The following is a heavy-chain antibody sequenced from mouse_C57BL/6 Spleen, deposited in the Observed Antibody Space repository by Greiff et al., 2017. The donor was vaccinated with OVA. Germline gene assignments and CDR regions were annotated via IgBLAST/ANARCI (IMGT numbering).Heavy chain of an antibody. D-gene: IGHD2-3*01. V-gene: IGHV1-50*01. CDR3: ARWYDYLDY. CDR2: IDPSDSYT. Sequence: QVQLQQPGAELVKPGASVKLSCKASGYTFTSYWMQWVKQRPGQGLEWIGEIDPSDSYTNYNQKFKGKATLTVDTSSSTAYMQLSSLTSEVSAVYYCARWYDYLDYWGQGTTLTVSS. CDR1: GYTFTSYW. J-gene: IGHJ2*01.